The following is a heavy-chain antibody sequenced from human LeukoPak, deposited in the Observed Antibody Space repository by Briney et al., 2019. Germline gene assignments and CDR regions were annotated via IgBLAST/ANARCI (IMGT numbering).Heavy chain of an antibody. Sequence: SETLSLTCTVSGGSISTSNYYWSWIRQPRGKGLEWIGEINHSGSTNYNPSLKSRVTISVDTSKNQFSLKLSSVTAADTAVYYYARAKPYQLLYGAGRHHNWFDPWGQGTLVTVSS. D-gene: IGHD2-2*02. J-gene: IGHJ5*02. CDR1: GGSISTSNYY. CDR3: ARAKPYQLLYGAGRHHNWFDP. V-gene: IGHV4-39*07. CDR2: INHSGST.